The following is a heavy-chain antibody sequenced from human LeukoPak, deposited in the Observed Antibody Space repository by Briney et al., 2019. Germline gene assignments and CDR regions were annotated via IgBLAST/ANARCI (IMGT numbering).Heavy chain of an antibody. J-gene: IGHJ4*02. V-gene: IGHV4-59*01. D-gene: IGHD4-23*01. CDR1: GGSISTYC. CDR3: ARDYVGNSGFDY. Sequence: SETLSLTCTVSGGSISTYCWSWIRQPPGKGLEWIGYMCYGGSTDYSPSLKSRVTISVDTFKNQFSLRLSSVTAADTAVYFCARDYVGNSGFDYWGQGTLVTVSS. CDR2: MCYGGST.